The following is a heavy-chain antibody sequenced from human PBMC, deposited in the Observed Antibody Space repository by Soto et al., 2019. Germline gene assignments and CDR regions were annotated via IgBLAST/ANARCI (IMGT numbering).Heavy chain of an antibody. V-gene: IGHV1-2*02. Sequence: ASVKVSCKASGYNFTGYYMHWVRQAPGQGLEWMGWINPNSGGTNYAQKFQGRVTMTRDTSISTAYMELSRLRSDDTAVYYCARDLLRGHHSSCWSMDVWGQVTTVTISS. CDR3: ARDLLRGHHSSCWSMDV. CDR1: GYNFTGYY. CDR2: INPNSGGT. D-gene: IGHD6-13*01. J-gene: IGHJ6*02.